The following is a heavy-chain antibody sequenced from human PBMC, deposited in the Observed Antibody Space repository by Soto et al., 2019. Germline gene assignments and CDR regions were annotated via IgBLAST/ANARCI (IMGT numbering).Heavy chain of an antibody. CDR1: GFTFSSYG. Sequence: QVQLVESGGGVVQPGRSLRLSCAASGFTFSSYGMHWVRQAPGKGLEWVAVILYDGSKKYYADSVKGRFTISRDNSKNTLYLQMSSLRAVDTALYYCVKDGSSGWPYFDDMDVWGQGTTVTVSS. CDR2: ILYDGSKK. J-gene: IGHJ6*02. V-gene: IGHV3-30*18. D-gene: IGHD6-19*01. CDR3: VKDGSSGWPYFDDMDV.